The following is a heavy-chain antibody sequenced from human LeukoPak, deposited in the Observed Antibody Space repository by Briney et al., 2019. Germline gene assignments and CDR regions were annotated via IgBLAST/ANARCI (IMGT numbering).Heavy chain of an antibody. CDR1: GGSFSGYY. V-gene: IGHV4-34*01. Sequence: PSETLSLTCAVYGGSFSGYYWSWIRQPPGKGLEWIGEINHSGSTNYNPSLKSRVTISVDTSKNQFSLKLSSVTAADTAVYYCARGPGYNWNDGFFDYWGQGTLVTVSS. D-gene: IGHD1-1*01. J-gene: IGHJ4*02. CDR2: INHSGST. CDR3: ARGPGYNWNDGFFDY.